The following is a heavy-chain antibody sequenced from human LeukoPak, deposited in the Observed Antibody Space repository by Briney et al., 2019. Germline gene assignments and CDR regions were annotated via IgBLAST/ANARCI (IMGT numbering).Heavy chain of an antibody. J-gene: IGHJ6*02. CDR3: AKDKGWGYSSYDYYGMDV. CDR1: GFTFSSYA. V-gene: IGHV3-23*01. D-gene: IGHD1-26*01. CDR2: ISGSGGST. Sequence: GGSLRLSCAASGFTFSSYAMSWVRQAPGKGLEWVSAISGSGGSTYYADSVKGRFTISRDISKNTLYVQMNSLRAEDAAVYYCAKDKGWGYSSYDYYGMDVWGQGTTVAVSS.